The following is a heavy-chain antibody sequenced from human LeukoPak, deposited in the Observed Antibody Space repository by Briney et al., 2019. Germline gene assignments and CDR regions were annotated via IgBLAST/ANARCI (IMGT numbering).Heavy chain of an antibody. V-gene: IGHV1-46*01. CDR3: ARDQEGFDY. CDR2: IYPRDAST. J-gene: IGHJ4*02. Sequence: ASMKVSCKASGYTFTSNYIHWVRQAPGQGLEWMGMIYPRDASTSYAQKFQGRVTVTRDTSTSTVHMELSGLRSEDTAVYYCARDQEGFDYWGQGTLVTVSS. CDR1: GYTFTSNY.